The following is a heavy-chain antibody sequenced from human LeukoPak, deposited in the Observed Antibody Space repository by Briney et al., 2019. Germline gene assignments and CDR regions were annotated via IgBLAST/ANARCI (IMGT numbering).Heavy chain of an antibody. CDR2: INPNSGGT. J-gene: IGHJ4*02. V-gene: IGHV1-2*06. CDR1: GYTFTGYY. CDR3: ARAEGSTIFGVVTNLYHFDY. D-gene: IGHD3-3*01. Sequence: ASVKVSCKASGYTFTGYYMHWVRQAPGQGLEWMGRINPNSGGTNYAQKFQGRVTMTRDTSISTAYMELSRLRSDDTAVYYCARAEGSTIFGVVTNLYHFDYWGQGTLVTVSS.